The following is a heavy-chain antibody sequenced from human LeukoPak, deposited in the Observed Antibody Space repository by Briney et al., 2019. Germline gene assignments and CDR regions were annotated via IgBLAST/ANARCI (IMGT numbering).Heavy chain of an antibody. CDR3: ARGSGPLYCSGGSCSIRFDP. J-gene: IGHJ5*02. Sequence: VASVKVSCKASGYTFTGYYMHWVRQAPGQGLEWMGWINPNSGGTNYAQKFQGRVTMTRDTSISTAYMELSRLRSDDTAVYYCARGSGPLYCSGGSCSIRFDPWGQGTLVTVSS. D-gene: IGHD2-15*01. V-gene: IGHV1-2*02. CDR1: GYTFTGYY. CDR2: INPNSGGT.